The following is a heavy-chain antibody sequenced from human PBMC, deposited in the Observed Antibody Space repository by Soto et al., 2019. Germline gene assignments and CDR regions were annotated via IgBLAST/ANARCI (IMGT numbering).Heavy chain of an antibody. D-gene: IGHD3-10*01. V-gene: IGHV3-15*05. CDR3: AREWFGDFV. CDR2: IKTQSDGAVT. Sequence: EVQLVESWGGLVKPGGSLRLSCVGSGLTISDAWMNWVRQIPGKGPEWVGRIKTQSDGAVTDYAALAKGRFTISRDDSENTVYLQMNSLKTEDTDVYYCAREWFGDFVWGQGTLVTVSS. J-gene: IGHJ4*02. CDR1: GLTISDAW.